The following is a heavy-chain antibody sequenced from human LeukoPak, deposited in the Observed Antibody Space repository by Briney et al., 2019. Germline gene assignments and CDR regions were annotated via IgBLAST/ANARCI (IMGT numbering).Heavy chain of an antibody. CDR2: IWYDGSNK. V-gene: IGHV3-33*06. D-gene: IGHD2-15*01. CDR3: AKGRRGPFTPHQGYSWFDP. Sequence: PGRSLRLSCAASGFTFSSYGMHWVRQAPGKGLEWVAVIWYDGSNKYYADSVKGRFTISRDNSKNTLYLQMNSLRAEDTAVYYCAKGRRGPFTPHQGYSWFDPWGQGTLVTVSS. J-gene: IGHJ5*02. CDR1: GFTFSSYG.